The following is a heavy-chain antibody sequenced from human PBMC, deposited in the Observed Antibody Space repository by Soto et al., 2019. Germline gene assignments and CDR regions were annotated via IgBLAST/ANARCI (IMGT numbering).Heavy chain of an antibody. CDR1: GYIFTNHY. J-gene: IGHJ4*02. CDR2: INPSGGST. V-gene: IGHV1-46*01. D-gene: IGHD3-22*01. CDR3: ARADYYDSSGFYYDY. Sequence: QVQLVQSGAEVKKPGASVKVSCKASGYIFTNHYIHWVRQAPGQGLEWMGIINPSGGSTNYLQKFQGKVTKTRDTSTSSGYMELSSLRSEDTAVYFCARADYYDSSGFYYDYWGQGTLVTVSS.